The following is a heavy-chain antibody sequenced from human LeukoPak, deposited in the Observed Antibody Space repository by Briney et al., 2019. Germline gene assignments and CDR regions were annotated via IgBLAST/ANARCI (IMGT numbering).Heavy chain of an antibody. Sequence: PGGSLRLSCAASGFTFSSYWMSWVRQAPGKGLEWVSSISGSGGTTYYADSVKGRFTISRDNSKNTLSLQMNSLRAEDTAVYYCAKATGTLGNWGQGTLVTVSS. V-gene: IGHV3-23*01. D-gene: IGHD1-1*01. CDR1: GFTFSSYW. J-gene: IGHJ4*02. CDR2: ISGSGGTT. CDR3: AKATGTLGN.